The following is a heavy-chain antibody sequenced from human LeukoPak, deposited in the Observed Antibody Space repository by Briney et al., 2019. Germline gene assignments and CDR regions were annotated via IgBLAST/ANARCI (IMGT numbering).Heavy chain of an antibody. CDR3: ARCPAAGELDFDY. Sequence: PGESLKISCRGSGYRFTTYWIGWVRQMPGKGLEWMGIIYPGDSDTRYSPSFQGQVTISADKSISTAYLQWSSLKASDTAMYYCARCPAAGELDFDYWGQGTLVTVSS. D-gene: IGHD3-10*01. CDR2: IYPGDSDT. J-gene: IGHJ4*02. V-gene: IGHV5-51*01. CDR1: GYRFTTYW.